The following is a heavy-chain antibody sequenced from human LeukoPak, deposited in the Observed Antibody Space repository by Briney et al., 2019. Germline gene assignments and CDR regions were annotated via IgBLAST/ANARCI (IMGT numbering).Heavy chain of an antibody. J-gene: IGHJ4*02. Sequence: GGSLRLSCAASGFTFSDYYMSWIRQAPGKGLEWVSYISSSGSTIYYADSVKGRFTISRDNAKNSLYPQMNSLRAEDTAVYYCARAASSSSPVDYWGQGTLVTVSS. CDR2: ISSSGSTI. CDR1: GFTFSDYY. D-gene: IGHD6-6*01. V-gene: IGHV3-11*01. CDR3: ARAASSSSPVDY.